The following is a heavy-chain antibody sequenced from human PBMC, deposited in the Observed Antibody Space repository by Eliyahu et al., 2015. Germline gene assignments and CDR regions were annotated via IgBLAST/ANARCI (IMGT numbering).Heavy chain of an antibody. V-gene: IGHV3-11*01. D-gene: IGHD6-13*01. J-gene: IGHJ4*02. CDR2: ISSSGSTI. Sequence: QVQLVESGGGLVKPGGSLXXXXAAXGFTFXDYYMSWIRQAPGKGLGWVSXISSSGSTIYYADSVKGRFTISRDNAKNSLYLQMNSLRAEDTAVYYCAREASAVAAAGSFDYWGQGTLVTVSS. CDR1: GFTFXDYY. CDR3: AREASAVAAAGSFDY.